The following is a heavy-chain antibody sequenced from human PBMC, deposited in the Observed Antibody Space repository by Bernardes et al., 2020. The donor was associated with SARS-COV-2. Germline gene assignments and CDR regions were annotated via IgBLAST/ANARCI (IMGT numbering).Heavy chain of an antibody. J-gene: IGHJ3*02. Sequence: ETLSLTCTVSGGSISGYYWSWIRLPPGQGLEWLGFIFDSGHTRSNPSLESRVTTSVDTSNNQFSLRLSSVSAADTAVYYCARGGNYDAFDIWGQGTMVTVAS. CDR2: IFDSGHT. V-gene: IGHV4-59*01. CDR1: GGSISGYY. D-gene: IGHD1-26*01. CDR3: ARGGNYDAFDI.